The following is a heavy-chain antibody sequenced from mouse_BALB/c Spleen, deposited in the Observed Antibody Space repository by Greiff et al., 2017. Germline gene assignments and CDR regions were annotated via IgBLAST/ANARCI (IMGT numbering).Heavy chain of an antibody. CDR2: INPSNGGT. V-gene: IGHV1S81*02. J-gene: IGHJ4*01. CDR1: GYTFTSYY. Sequence: VQLQESGAELVKPGASVKLSCKASGYTFTSYYMYWVKQRPGQGLEWIGEINPSNGGTNFNEKFKSKATLTVDKSSSTAYMQLSSLTSEDSAVYYCTRWMKYYAMDYWGQGTSVTVSS. CDR3: TRWMKYYAMDY.